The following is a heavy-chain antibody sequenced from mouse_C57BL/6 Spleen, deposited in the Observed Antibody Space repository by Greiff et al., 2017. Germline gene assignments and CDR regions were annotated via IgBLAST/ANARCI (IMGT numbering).Heavy chain of an antibody. CDR1: GYTFTSYW. D-gene: IGHD3-2*02. Sequence: QVQLQQPGAELVMPGASVKLSCKASGYTFTSYWMHWVKQRPGQGLEWIGEIDPSDSYTNYNQKFKGKSTLTVDKSSSTAYMQLSSLTSEDSAVYYCARGSRQLRNYAMDYWGQGTSVTVSS. CDR3: ARGSRQLRNYAMDY. CDR2: IDPSDSYT. V-gene: IGHV1-69*01. J-gene: IGHJ4*01.